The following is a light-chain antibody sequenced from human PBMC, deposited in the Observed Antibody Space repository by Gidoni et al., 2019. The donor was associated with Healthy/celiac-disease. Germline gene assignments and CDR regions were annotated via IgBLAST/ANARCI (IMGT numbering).Light chain of an antibody. Sequence: DLQMTQSPSSLSASVGDRVTITCQASQDISNYLNGYQQKPGKAPKLLIYDASNLETGVPSRFSGSGSGTDFTFTISSLQPEDIATYYCQQYDNLPWTFGQXTKVEIK. J-gene: IGKJ1*01. CDR1: QDISNY. CDR3: QQYDNLPWT. V-gene: IGKV1-33*01. CDR2: DAS.